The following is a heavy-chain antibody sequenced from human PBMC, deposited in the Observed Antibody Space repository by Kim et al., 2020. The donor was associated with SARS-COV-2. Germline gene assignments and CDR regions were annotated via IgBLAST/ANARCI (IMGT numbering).Heavy chain of an antibody. CDR1: GGSIKSSTHY. J-gene: IGHJ6*01. Sequence: SETLSLTCTVSGGSIKSSTHYWGCIRQPPGKGLEWIGSINYGGTTYYNPSLKSRVTISVDTSKNQFSLKVNSVTAADAAIYYCARHEDLDYYGLDVWGQGTTVTVSS. CDR3: ARHEDLDYYGLDV. D-gene: IGHD2-15*01. CDR2: INYGGTT. V-gene: IGHV4-39*01.